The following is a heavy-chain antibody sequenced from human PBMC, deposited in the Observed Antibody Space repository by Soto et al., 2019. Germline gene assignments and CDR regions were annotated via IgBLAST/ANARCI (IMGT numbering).Heavy chain of an antibody. Sequence: GGSLRLSCAASGFTFSTYSMSWVRQAPGKGLEWVSTITTSGGNTYYADSVQGRFIISRDNSKNTLYLQMNSLRAEDTAVYYCAGRYCTNGVCYTNYYYYIDVWGKGTTVTVSS. J-gene: IGHJ6*03. CDR3: AGRYCTNGVCYTNYYYYIDV. D-gene: IGHD2-8*01. CDR1: GFTFSTYS. CDR2: ITTSGGNT. V-gene: IGHV3-23*01.